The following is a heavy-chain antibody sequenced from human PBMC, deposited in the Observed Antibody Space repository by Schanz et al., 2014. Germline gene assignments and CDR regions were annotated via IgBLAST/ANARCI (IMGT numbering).Heavy chain of an antibody. CDR3: ARQGDVYRLDY. CDR2: IYHSGSP. J-gene: IGHJ4*02. V-gene: IGHV4-59*08. Sequence: QVQLQESGPGLVKPSETLSLTCTVSGASISFYDWNWIRQSPGKGLEWIGYIYHSGSPIYNPSLRSRVPIPITTPKTHFPLKMESVTAADTAMYFCARQGDVYRLDYWGQGTLVTVTS. CDR1: GASISFYD. D-gene: IGHD1-26*01.